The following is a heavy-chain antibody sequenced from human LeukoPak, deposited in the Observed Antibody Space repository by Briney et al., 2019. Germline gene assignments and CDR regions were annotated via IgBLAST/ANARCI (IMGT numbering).Heavy chain of an antibody. Sequence: GASVKVSCKASGYTFTGYYMHWVRQAPGQGLEWMGWMNPNSGNTGYAQKFQGRVTMTRNTSISTAYMELSSLRSEDTAVYYCARGVVVTAHRGAFDIWGQGTMVTVSS. CDR1: GYTFTGYY. V-gene: IGHV1-8*02. D-gene: IGHD2-21*02. CDR3: ARGVVVTAHRGAFDI. CDR2: MNPNSGNT. J-gene: IGHJ3*02.